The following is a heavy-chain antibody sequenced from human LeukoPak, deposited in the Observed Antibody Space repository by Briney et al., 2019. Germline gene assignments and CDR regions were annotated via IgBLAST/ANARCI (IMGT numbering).Heavy chain of an antibody. J-gene: IGHJ4*02. Sequence: GRSLRLSCAASGLTFHDYGMGWVRQAPGKGLEWVSGISGSGGNTGYADSVKGRFTISRDNAKNSVYMQMNSLRVEDTALYYCAGHYGSGTYVDQWGQGTLVTVSS. D-gene: IGHD3-10*01. V-gene: IGHV3-20*04. CDR2: ISGSGGNT. CDR3: AGHYGSGTYVDQ. CDR1: GLTFHDYG.